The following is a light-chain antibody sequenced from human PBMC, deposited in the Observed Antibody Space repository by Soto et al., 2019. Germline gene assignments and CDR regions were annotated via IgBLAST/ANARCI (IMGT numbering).Light chain of an antibody. Sequence: EIVLTQSPGTLPLSPGKRATLSCRASQSVSSKLAWSQQNTGQAPRIRIYGASTRATGIPARFSGSGSGTEFTLTISSLQSEDFSVYYCQQYNNWLWTFGQGTKVDIK. J-gene: IGKJ1*01. CDR2: GAS. V-gene: IGKV3-15*01. CDR1: QSVSSK. CDR3: QQYNNWLWT.